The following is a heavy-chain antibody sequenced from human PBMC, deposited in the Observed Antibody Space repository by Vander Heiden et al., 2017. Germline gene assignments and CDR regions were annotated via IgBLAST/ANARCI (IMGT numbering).Heavy chain of an antibody. CDR3: AAETNNCSGGSCY. Sequence: EVQLVESGGGLVKPGGSLRLSCAASGFTFCSYSMNWVRQAPGKGLEWVSSISSSSSYIYYADSVKGRFTISRDNAKNSLYLQMNSLRAEDTAVYYCAAETNNCSGGSCYWGQGTLVTVSS. J-gene: IGHJ4*02. CDR1: GFTFCSYS. V-gene: IGHV3-21*01. CDR2: ISSSSSYI. D-gene: IGHD2-15*01.